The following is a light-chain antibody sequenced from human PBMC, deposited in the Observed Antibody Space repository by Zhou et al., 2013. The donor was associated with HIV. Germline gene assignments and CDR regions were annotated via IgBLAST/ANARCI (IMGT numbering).Light chain of an antibody. CDR1: QSISSY. CDR3: QQSYSTPALT. V-gene: IGKV1-39*01. J-gene: IGKJ4*01. CDR2: RAS. Sequence: DIQMTQSPSTLSASVGDRVTITCRASQSISSYLNWYRHSPGKAPDLLIYRASTLHSGVPSRFSGTGSGTAFTLTINSLQLEDFATYYCQQSYSTPALTFGGGTRVEMK.